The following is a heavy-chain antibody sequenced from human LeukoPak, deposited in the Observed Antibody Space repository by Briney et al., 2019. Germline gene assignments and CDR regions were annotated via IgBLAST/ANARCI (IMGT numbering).Heavy chain of an antibody. V-gene: IGHV4-30-4*07. CDR1: GGSISGGGYS. J-gene: IGHJ5*02. Sequence: SQTLSLTCAVSGGSISGGGYSWSWIRQPPGKGLEWIGHIYSSGRTNYSPSLKSRVTMSVDTSTNQISLNLSSVTAADTAVYYCARVVGSVNSIRFDPWGQGTLVTVSS. D-gene: IGHD1-26*01. CDR3: ARVVGSVNSIRFDP. CDR2: IYSSGRT.